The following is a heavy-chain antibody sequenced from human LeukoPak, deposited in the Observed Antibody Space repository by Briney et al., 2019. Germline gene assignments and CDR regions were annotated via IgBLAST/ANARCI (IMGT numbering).Heavy chain of an antibody. Sequence: PGGSLRLSCAASGFTFSSYAMHWVRQAPGKGLEWVAVISYDGSNKYYADSVKGRFTISRDNSKNTLYLQVTSLRVEDTAIYYCARDPNGDYIGAFEIWGQGTMVTVSS. CDR1: GFTFSSYA. J-gene: IGHJ3*02. D-gene: IGHD4-17*01. V-gene: IGHV3-30-3*01. CDR2: ISYDGSNK. CDR3: ARDPNGDYIGAFEI.